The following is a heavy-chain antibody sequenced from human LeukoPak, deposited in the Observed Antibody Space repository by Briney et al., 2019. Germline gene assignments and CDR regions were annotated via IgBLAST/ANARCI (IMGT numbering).Heavy chain of an antibody. D-gene: IGHD2-8*01. CDR1: GYTFTGYY. V-gene: IGHV1-2*02. CDR2: INPNSGGT. Sequence: GASVKVSCKASGYTFTGYYMHWVRQAPGQGLEWMGWINPNSGGTNYAQKFQGRVTMTRDTSISTAYMERSRLISDDTAVYYCARRSGVMAAPSRFDYWGQGTLVTVSS. J-gene: IGHJ4*02. CDR3: ARRSGVMAAPSRFDY.